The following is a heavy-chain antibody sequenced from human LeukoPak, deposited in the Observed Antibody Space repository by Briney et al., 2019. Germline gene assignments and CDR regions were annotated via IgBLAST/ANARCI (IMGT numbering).Heavy chain of an antibody. CDR2: IYYSGST. V-gene: IGHV4-59*01. D-gene: IGHD5-12*01. CDR1: GGSISSYL. J-gene: IGHJ4*02. CDR3: ARRVATINAVFDY. Sequence: SETLSLTCTVSGGSISSYLWSWIRQPPGKGLEWIGYIYYSGSTNYNPSLKSRVTILVDTSKNQFSLKLSSVTAADTAVYYCARRVATINAVFDYWGQGTLVTVSS.